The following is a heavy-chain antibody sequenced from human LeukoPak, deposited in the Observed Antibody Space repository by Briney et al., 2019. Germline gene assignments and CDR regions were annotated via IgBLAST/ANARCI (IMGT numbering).Heavy chain of an antibody. J-gene: IGHJ5*02. CDR1: GYTFTSYD. D-gene: IGHD3-3*01. CDR2: MNPNSGNT. CDR3: ARISTPVRRITIFGVVTENWFDP. V-gene: IGHV1-8*01. Sequence: ASVKVSCKASGYTFTSYDINWVRQATGQGLEWMGWMNPNSGNTGYAQKFQGRVTMTRNTSISTAYMELSSPRSEDTAVYYCARISTPVRRITIFGVVTENWFDPWGQGTLVTVSS.